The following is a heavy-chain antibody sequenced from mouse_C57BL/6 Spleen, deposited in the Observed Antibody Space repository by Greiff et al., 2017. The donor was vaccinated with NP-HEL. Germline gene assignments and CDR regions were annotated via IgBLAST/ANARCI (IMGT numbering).Heavy chain of an antibody. D-gene: IGHD1-1*01. CDR3: TDYYGSSYGGDY. CDR1: GFTFSNYW. V-gene: IGHV6-3*01. CDR2: IRLKSDNYAT. J-gene: IGHJ2*01. Sequence: VKLEESGGGLVQPGGSMKLSCVASGFTFSNYWMNWVRQSPEKGLEWVAQIRLKSDNYATHYAESVKGRFTISRDDSKSSVYLQMNNLRAEDTGIYYCTDYYGSSYGGDYWGQGTTLTVSS.